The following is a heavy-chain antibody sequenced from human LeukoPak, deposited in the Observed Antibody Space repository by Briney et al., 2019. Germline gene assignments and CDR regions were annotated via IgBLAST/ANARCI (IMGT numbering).Heavy chain of an antibody. D-gene: IGHD2-2*01. CDR1: GGSISSYY. V-gene: IGHV4-59*01. CDR2: IYYSGST. Sequence: SETLPLTCTVSGGSISSYYWSWIRQPPGKGLEWIGYIYYSGSTNYNPSLKSRVTISVDTSKNQFSLKLSSVTAADTAVYYCATLVPAGTIGYWGQGTLVTVSS. CDR3: ATLVPAGTIGY. J-gene: IGHJ4*02.